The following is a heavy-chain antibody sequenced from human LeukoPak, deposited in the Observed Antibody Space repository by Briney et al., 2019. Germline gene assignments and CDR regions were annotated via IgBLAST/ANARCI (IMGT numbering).Heavy chain of an antibody. CDR2: IWPGDSDT. CDR1: EYSFTSYW. V-gene: IGHV5-51*01. Sequence: GESLKISCKGSEYSFTSYWIGWVRQMPGKGLEWMGIIWPGDSDTRYSPSFQGQVTISADKSISTAYLQWSSLKASDTAMYYCARSEYQLLSAFDIWGQGTMVTVSS. CDR3: ARSEYQLLSAFDI. D-gene: IGHD2-2*01. J-gene: IGHJ3*02.